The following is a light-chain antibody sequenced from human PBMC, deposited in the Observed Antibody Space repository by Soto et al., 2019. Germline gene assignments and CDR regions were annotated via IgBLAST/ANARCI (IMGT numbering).Light chain of an antibody. CDR3: QQYYTLPLT. J-gene: IGKJ4*01. CDR1: QSVLFTSNNKNY. V-gene: IGKV4-1*01. CDR2: WAS. Sequence: DIVMTQSPDSLAVSLGERATINCESSQSVLFTSNNKNYLGWYQQKPGQPPKLLLSWASARESGVPERFTGSGSGTLFTLSINSQQAEDVAVYYCQQYYTLPLTFGGGTKVEIK.